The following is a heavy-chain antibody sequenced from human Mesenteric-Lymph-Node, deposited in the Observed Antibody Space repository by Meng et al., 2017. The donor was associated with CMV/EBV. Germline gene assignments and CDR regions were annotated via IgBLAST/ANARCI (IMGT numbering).Heavy chain of an antibody. Sequence: ASVKVSCKASGYTFTANYMHWVRQAPGQGLEWMGWMNPNDGGTNYAQKFQGRVTLSRDTSISTAYMELSSLTTHDTAVYYCARGFGSSWFDSWGQGTPVTVSS. CDR2: MNPNDGGT. D-gene: IGHD6-6*01. CDR3: ARGFGSSWFDS. J-gene: IGHJ5*01. CDR1: GYTFTANY. V-gene: IGHV1-2*02.